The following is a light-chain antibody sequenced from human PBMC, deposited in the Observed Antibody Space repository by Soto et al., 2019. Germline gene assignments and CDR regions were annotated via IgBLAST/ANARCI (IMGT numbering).Light chain of an antibody. CDR2: GAS. V-gene: IGKV3-15*01. Sequence: EIVMTQSPATLSASPGERATLSCRASQSVSSNLAWYQQKPGQAPRLLIYGASTSATGIPARFSGSGSGTEFTLTISSLQSEDFAVYYCQQYNNWPLTVGGGTKVEIK. J-gene: IGKJ4*01. CDR3: QQYNNWPLT. CDR1: QSVSSN.